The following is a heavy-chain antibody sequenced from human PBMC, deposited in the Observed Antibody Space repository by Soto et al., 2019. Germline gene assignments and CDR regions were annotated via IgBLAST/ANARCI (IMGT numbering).Heavy chain of an antibody. Sequence: QVQLVESGGGLVKPGGSLRLSCAASGFTFSDYYMSWIRQAPGKGLEWVSYISSSSSYTNYADSVKGRFTISRDNAKNSLYLQMNSLRAEDTAVYYCARDGYGSGKDYYYGMDVWGQGTTVTVSS. CDR2: ISSSSSYT. D-gene: IGHD3-10*01. V-gene: IGHV3-11*05. CDR3: ARDGYGSGKDYYYGMDV. J-gene: IGHJ6*02. CDR1: GFTFSDYY.